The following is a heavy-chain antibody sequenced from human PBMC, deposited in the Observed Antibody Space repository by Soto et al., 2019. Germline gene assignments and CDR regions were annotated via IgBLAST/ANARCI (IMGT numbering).Heavy chain of an antibody. CDR1: GGSISSYY. V-gene: IGHV4-59*01. D-gene: IGHD1-26*01. CDR2: IYYSGST. Sequence: PSETLSLTCTVSGGSISSYYWSWIRQPPGKGLEWIGYIYYSGSTNYNPSLKSRVTISVDTSKNQFSLKLSSVTAADTAVYYCARVKKEAQWELLYFDYWGQGTLVT. J-gene: IGHJ4*02. CDR3: ARVKKEAQWELLYFDY.